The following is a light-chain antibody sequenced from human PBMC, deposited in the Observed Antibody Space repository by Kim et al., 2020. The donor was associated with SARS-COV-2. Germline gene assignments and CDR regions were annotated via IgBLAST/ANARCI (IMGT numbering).Light chain of an antibody. Sequence: SSELTQDPAVSVDLGQTDRITCQGDSLRSYYASWYQQKPGQAPVLVIYGKNNRPSGIPDRFSGSSSGNTASLTITGAQAEDEADYYCNSRDSSGNHWVFG. J-gene: IGLJ3*02. CDR3: NSRDSSGNHWV. V-gene: IGLV3-19*01. CDR2: GKN. CDR1: SLRSYY.